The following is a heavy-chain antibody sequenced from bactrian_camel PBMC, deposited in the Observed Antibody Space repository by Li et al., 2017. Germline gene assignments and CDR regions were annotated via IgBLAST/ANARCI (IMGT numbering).Heavy chain of an antibody. D-gene: IGHD5*01. CDR3: VAARSACGSWSQGWWSY. CDR1: GYTFSSNC. J-gene: IGHJ4*01. Sequence: HVQLVESGGGSVLAGGSLKLSCAAAGYTFSSNCMAWFRQGSGKKRELAATIYTGSDHTYVVDSVRDRFTISRDNAKNTLFLQMNSLQPEDTGVYYCVAARSACGSWSQGWWSYWGQGTQVTVS. V-gene: IGHV3S54*01. CDR2: IYTGSDHT.